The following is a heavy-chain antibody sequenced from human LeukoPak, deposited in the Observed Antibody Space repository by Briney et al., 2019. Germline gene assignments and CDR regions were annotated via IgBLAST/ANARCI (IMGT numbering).Heavy chain of an antibody. D-gene: IGHD6-19*01. Sequence: SETLSLTCTVSGGSISGHYWSWIRQPPGKGLEWIGYIHYSGSTIYGPSLKSRVTISVDTSKNQFSLKLSSVTAAVTAVYYCARLIAVSNTADWFDPWGQGTLVTVSS. CDR2: IHYSGST. J-gene: IGHJ5*02. CDR1: GGSISGHY. CDR3: ARLIAVSNTADWFDP. V-gene: IGHV4-59*11.